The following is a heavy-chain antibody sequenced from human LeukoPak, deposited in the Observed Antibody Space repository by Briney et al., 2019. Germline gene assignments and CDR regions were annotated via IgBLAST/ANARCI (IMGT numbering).Heavy chain of an antibody. D-gene: IGHD3-10*01. Sequence: GGSLRLSCAASGFTFSSYGMHWVRQAPGKGLEWVAFIRYDGSNKYYADPVKGRFTISRDNSKNTLYLQMNSLRAEDTAVYYCAKDGLSGSYYYNWFDPWGQGTLVTVSS. V-gene: IGHV3-30*02. CDR2: IRYDGSNK. CDR3: AKDGLSGSYYYNWFDP. CDR1: GFTFSSYG. J-gene: IGHJ5*02.